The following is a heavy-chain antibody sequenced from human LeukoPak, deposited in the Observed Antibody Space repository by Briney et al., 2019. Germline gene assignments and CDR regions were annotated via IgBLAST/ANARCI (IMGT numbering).Heavy chain of an antibody. D-gene: IGHD3-3*01. J-gene: IGHJ4*02. Sequence: ASVKVSCKASGYTFTGYYIHWVRQAPGQGLEWMGWTNPNSGGTNYAQKFQGWVTMTRDTSISTAYMELSRLRSDDTAVYYCARGGGATYYDFWSGSLYYFDYWGQGTLVTVSS. V-gene: IGHV1-2*04. CDR3: ARGGGATYYDFWSGSLYYFDY. CDR1: GYTFTGYY. CDR2: TNPNSGGT.